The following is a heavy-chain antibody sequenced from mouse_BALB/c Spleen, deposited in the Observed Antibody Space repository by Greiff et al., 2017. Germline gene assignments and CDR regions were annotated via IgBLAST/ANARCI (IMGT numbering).Heavy chain of an antibody. D-gene: IGHD2-1*01. J-gene: IGHJ4*01. CDR3: ARDYGNYSYYAMDY. CDR1: GFTFTDYY. CDR2: IRNKANGYTT. V-gene: IGHV7-3*02. Sequence: EVMLVESGGGLVQPGGSLRLSCATSGFTFTDYYMSWVRQPPGKALEWLGFIRNKANGYTTEYSASVKGRFTISRDNSQSILYLQMNTLRAEDSATYYCARDYGNYSYYAMDYWGQGTSVTVSS.